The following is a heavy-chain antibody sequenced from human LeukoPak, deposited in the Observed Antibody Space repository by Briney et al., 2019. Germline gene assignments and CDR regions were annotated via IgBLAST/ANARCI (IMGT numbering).Heavy chain of an antibody. CDR2: IIPILGIA. J-gene: IGHJ4*02. CDR3: ARENPIAAAGNFDY. D-gene: IGHD6-13*01. V-gene: IGHV1-69*04. Sequence: SVKVSCKASGGTFSSYAISWVRQAPGQGLELMGRIIPILGIANYAQKFQGRVTITADKSTSTAYMELSSLRSEDTAVYYCARENPIAAAGNFDYWGQGTLVTVSS. CDR1: GGTFSSYA.